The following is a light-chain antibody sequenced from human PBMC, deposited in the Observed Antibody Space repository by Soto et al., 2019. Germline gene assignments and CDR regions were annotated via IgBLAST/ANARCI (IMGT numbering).Light chain of an antibody. J-gene: IGLJ2*01. CDR3: ATWDDSLSGPVV. V-gene: IGLV1-47*01. CDR1: SSNIGSNY. Sequence: QPVLTQPPSASGTPGQRVTISCSGSSSNIGSNYVYWYQQLPGTAPKLLIYRDNQRPSGVPDRFSGSRSGTSASLAISGLRSEDEADYHCATWDDSLSGPVVFGGGTKLTVL. CDR2: RDN.